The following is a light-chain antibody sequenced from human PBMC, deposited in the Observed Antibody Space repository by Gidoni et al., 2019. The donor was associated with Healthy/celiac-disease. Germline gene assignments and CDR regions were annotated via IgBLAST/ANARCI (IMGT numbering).Light chain of an antibody. Sequence: QSVLTQPPSVSGGPGPSVTISCTWSSSNIGAGYDVHWYQQLPGTAPKLLIYGNSNRPSGVPDRFSGSKSGTSASLAITGLQAEDEADYYCQSYDSSLSGVVFGGGTKLTVL. V-gene: IGLV1-40*01. CDR1: SSNIGAGYD. J-gene: IGLJ2*01. CDR3: QSYDSSLSGVV. CDR2: GNS.